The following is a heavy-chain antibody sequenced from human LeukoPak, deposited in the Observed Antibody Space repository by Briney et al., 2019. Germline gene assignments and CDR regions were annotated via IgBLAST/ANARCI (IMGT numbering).Heavy chain of an antibody. CDR2: IYYSGST. J-gene: IGHJ3*02. Sequence: SETLSLTCTVSGGSISSSSYYWGWIRQPPGKGLEWIGSIYYSGSTYYNPSLKSRVTVSVDTSKNQFSLKLSSVTAADTAVYYCARFKAWTTAPSGATDAFDIWGQGTMVTVSS. CDR1: GGSISSSSYY. CDR3: ARFKAWTTAPSGATDAFDI. V-gene: IGHV4-39*07. D-gene: IGHD1-26*01.